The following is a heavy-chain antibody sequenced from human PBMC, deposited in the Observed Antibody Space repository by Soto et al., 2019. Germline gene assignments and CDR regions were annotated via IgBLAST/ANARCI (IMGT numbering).Heavy chain of an antibody. V-gene: IGHV3-23*01. CDR2: ISGSGGST. CDR1: GFTFSSYA. CDR3: AKADYDILTGPTFHFDY. D-gene: IGHD3-9*01. J-gene: IGHJ4*02. Sequence: GGSLRLSCAASGFTFSSYAMSWVRQAPGKGLEWVSAISGSGGSTYYADSVKGRFTISRDNSKNTLYLQMNSLRAEDTAVYYCAKADYDILTGPTFHFDYWGQGTLVTVS.